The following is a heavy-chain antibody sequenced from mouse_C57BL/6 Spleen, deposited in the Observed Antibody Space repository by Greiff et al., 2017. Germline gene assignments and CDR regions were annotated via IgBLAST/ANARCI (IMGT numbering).Heavy chain of an antibody. CDR1: GYAFSSSW. Sequence: QVQLQQSGPELVKPGASVKISCKASGYAFSSSWMNWVKQRPGKGLEWIGRIYPGDGDTNYNGKFKGKATLTADKSSSTAYMQLSSLTSEDSAVYFCAREKVGSGAMDYWGQGTSVTVSS. CDR3: AREKVGSGAMDY. V-gene: IGHV1-82*01. D-gene: IGHD3-2*02. J-gene: IGHJ4*01. CDR2: IYPGDGDT.